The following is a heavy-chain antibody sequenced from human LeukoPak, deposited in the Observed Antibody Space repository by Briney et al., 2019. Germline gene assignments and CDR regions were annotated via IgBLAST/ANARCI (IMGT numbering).Heavy chain of an antibody. CDR2: IAPGGGIT. V-gene: IGHV1-46*01. J-gene: IGHJ5*02. CDR1: GYTFTSHY. D-gene: IGHD3-10*01. CDR3: AGSSHQRNWFDP. Sequence: ASVKVSCTASGYTFTSHYIHWVRQAPGQGLEWMGIIAPGGGITRNAQKFQDRVTMSRDSSTSTVYVELSSLTSEDTAVYYCAGSSHQRNWFDPWGQGTLVTVS.